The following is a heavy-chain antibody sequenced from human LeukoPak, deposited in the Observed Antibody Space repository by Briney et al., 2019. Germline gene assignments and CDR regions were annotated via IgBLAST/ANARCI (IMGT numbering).Heavy chain of an antibody. Sequence: PSETLSLTCAVYGGSFSGYYWSWIRQLPGKGLEWIGEINHSGSTNYNPSLKSRVTISVDTSKNQFSLKLSSVTAADTAVFYCARRGLIYDFWSGYPPPPNWFDPWGQGTLVTVSS. CDR2: INHSGST. CDR3: ARRGLIYDFWSGYPPPPNWFDP. J-gene: IGHJ5*02. D-gene: IGHD3-3*01. CDR1: GGSFSGYY. V-gene: IGHV4-34*01.